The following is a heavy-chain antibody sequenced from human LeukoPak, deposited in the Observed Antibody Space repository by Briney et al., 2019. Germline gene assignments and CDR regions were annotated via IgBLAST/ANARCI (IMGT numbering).Heavy chain of an antibody. CDR1: GGTFSSYA. V-gene: IGHV1-69*13. Sequence: SVKVSCKASGGTFSSYAISWVRQAPGQGLEWMGGIIPIFGTANYAQKFQGRVAITADESTSTAYMELSSLRSEDTAVYYCARGPLKATMMAWWFDPWGQGTLVTVSS. CDR2: IIPIFGTA. J-gene: IGHJ5*02. D-gene: IGHD3-22*01. CDR3: ARGPLKATMMAWWFDP.